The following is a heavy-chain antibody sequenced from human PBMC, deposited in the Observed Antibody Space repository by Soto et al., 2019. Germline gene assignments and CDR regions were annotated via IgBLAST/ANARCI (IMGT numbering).Heavy chain of an antibody. V-gene: IGHV3-53*01. CDR3: ARARKSSGYYKEDAFDI. CDR1: GFTVSSNY. D-gene: IGHD3-22*01. CDR2: IYSGGST. Sequence: EVQLVESGGGLIQPGGSLRLSCAASGFTVSSNYMSWVRQAPGKGLEWGSVIYSGGSTYYADSVKGRFTISRDNSKNTQYLQKNSLRAEDTAVYYCARARKSSGYYKEDAFDIRGQGTMVTVSS. J-gene: IGHJ3*02.